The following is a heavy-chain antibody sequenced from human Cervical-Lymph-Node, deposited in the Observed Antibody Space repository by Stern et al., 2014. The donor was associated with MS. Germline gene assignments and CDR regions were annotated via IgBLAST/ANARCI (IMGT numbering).Heavy chain of an antibody. CDR1: GFIFSNYW. CDR2: IDSAGSGT. CDR3: GSVFEF. Sequence: EVQLEESGGGLVQPGESLRLSCAASGFIFSNYWMHWVRQVPGKGLVWVSRIDSAGSGTSYADSAKGRFTISRDNAKNMVYLQMNSLRTEDTAVYYCGSVFEFWGQGTLVTVSS. J-gene: IGHJ4*02. D-gene: IGHD3-10*02. V-gene: IGHV3-74*02.